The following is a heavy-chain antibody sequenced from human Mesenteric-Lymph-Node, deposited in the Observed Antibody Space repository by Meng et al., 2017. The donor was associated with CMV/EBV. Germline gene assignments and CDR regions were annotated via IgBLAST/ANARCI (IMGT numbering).Heavy chain of an antibody. CDR2: IYWDDDK. J-gene: IGHJ4*02. D-gene: IGHD3-22*01. CDR1: SLTTRGGG. Sequence: SLTTRGGGVGWIRQPPGRALEWLAIIYWDDDKRYSAFLKSRLTITKDTSKNQVVLTMTNMDPVDTATYYCAHRCYDSNGYYYLEFGYWGQGTLVTVSS. CDR3: AHRCYDSNGYYYLEFGY. V-gene: IGHV2-5*02.